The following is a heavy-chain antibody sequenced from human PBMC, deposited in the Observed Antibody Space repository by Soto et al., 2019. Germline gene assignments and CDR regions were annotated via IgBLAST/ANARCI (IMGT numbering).Heavy chain of an antibody. D-gene: IGHD3-22*01. CDR2: ISGSGGST. Sequence: EVQLLESGGALVQPGVSLRLSCAASGLTFNNYAMSWVRQAPGKGLEWVSGISGSGGSTYYADSVKGRFTISRDNSKNTLYLQLNSLRAEDTAVYYCATRNYYDTSHYYYMYYFDFWGQGTLVTVSS. CDR1: GLTFNNYA. V-gene: IGHV3-23*01. CDR3: ATRNYYDTSHYYYMYYFDF. J-gene: IGHJ4*02.